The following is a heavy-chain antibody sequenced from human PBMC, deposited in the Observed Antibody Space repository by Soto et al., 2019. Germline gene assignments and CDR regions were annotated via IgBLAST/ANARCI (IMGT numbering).Heavy chain of an antibody. CDR2: ISYDVRNK. D-gene: IGHD3-16*01. J-gene: IGHJ4*02. CDR1: GFTFSSYA. V-gene: IGHV3-30-3*01. CDR3: ARDGLLGYFDY. Sequence: QVQLVESGGGVVQPGRSLRLSCAASGFTFSSYAMHCVRQAPGKGLELVAVISYDVRNKYYADSVKGRFTISRDNSKNTLYLQMNSLRAEDTAVYYCARDGLLGYFDYWGQGTLVTVSS.